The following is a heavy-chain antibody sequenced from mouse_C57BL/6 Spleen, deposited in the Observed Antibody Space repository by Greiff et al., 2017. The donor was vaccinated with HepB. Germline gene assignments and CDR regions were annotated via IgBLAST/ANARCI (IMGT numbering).Heavy chain of an antibody. D-gene: IGHD4-1*02. J-gene: IGHJ3*01. CDR1: GFTFSDFY. CDR2: SRNKANDYTT. CDR3: ARDASTGPFAY. Sequence: EVQLVESGGGLVQSGRSLRLSCATSGFTFSDFYMEWVRQAPGKGLEWIAASRNKANDYTTEYSASVKGRFIVSRDTSQSILYLQMNALRAEDTAIYYCARDASTGPFAYWGQGTLVTVSA. V-gene: IGHV7-1*01.